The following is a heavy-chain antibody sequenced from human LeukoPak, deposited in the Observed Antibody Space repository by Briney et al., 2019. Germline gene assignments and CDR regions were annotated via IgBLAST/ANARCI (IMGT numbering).Heavy chain of an antibody. CDR2: IYYSGST. CDR3: ARVDDSSGNDAFDI. V-gene: IGHV4-59*01. D-gene: IGHD3-22*01. Sequence: SETLSLTCTVSGGSISSYYWSWIRQPPGKGLEWIGYIYYSGSTNYNPSLKSRVTISVDTSKNQSSLKLSSVTAADTAVYYCARVDDSSGNDAFDIWGQGTMVTVSS. CDR1: GGSISSYY. J-gene: IGHJ3*02.